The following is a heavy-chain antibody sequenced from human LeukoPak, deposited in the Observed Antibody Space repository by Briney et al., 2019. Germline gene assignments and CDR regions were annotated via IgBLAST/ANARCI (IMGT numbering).Heavy chain of an antibody. J-gene: IGHJ5*02. CDR1: GYSFTSYW. CDR2: IYPGDSDT. D-gene: IGHD6-13*01. Sequence: GEPLEFSCKGSGYSFTSYWIGWVRQMPGKGLEWMGIIYPGDSDTRYSPSFQGQVTISADKSISTAYLQWSSLKASDTAMYYCARRYSSSWYVRAYNWFDPWGQGTLVTVSS. CDR3: ARRYSSSWYVRAYNWFDP. V-gene: IGHV5-51*01.